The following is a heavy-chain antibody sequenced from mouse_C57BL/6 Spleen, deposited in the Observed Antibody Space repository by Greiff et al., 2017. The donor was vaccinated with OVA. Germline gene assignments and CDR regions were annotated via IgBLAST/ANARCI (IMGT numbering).Heavy chain of an antibody. V-gene: IGHV3-6*01. Sequence: EVQLQESGPGLVKPSQSLSLTCSVTGYSITSGYSWNWIRQFPGNNLEWMGYISYDGSNNYNPSLKNRISITRDTSKNQFFLKLNSVTTEDTATYYCARDGSNPWFAYWGQGTLVTVSA. CDR1: GYSITSGYS. D-gene: IGHD1-1*01. CDR3: ARDGSNPWFAY. CDR2: ISYDGSN. J-gene: IGHJ3*01.